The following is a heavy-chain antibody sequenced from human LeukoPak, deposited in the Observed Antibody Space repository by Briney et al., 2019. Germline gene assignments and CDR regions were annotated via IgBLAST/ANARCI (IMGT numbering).Heavy chain of an antibody. CDR1: GYTFTSYG. D-gene: IGHD1-14*01. CDR2: ISAYNGNT. V-gene: IGHV1-18*01. J-gene: IGHJ5*02. Sequence: VASVKVSCKASGYTFTSYGISWVRQAPGQGLEWMGWISAYNGNTNYAQKLQGRVTMTTDTSTSTAYMELRSLRSDDTAVYYCARDIKRSRARWENLGFDPWGQGTLVTVSS. CDR3: ARDIKRSRARWENLGFDP.